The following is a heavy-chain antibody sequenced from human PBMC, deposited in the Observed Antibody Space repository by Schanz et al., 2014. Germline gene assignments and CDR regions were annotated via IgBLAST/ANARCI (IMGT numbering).Heavy chain of an antibody. J-gene: IGHJ4*02. CDR2: ISSSSSYI. Sequence: EVQLVESGGGLVKPGGSLRLSCAASGFTFSTYYMNWVRQAPGKGLEWVSSISSSSSYISYADSVKGRFTISRDNAKKTMDLQMNSLRVEDTAVYYCARDPNSVNEIDYWGQGTLVTVSS. CDR3: ARDPNSVNEIDY. CDR1: GFTFSTYY. V-gene: IGHV3-21*02. D-gene: IGHD5-12*01.